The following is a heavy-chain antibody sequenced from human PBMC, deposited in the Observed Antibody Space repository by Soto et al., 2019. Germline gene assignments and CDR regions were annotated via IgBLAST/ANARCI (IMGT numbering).Heavy chain of an antibody. Sequence: WETLSLTCTVSGGSISSYYWSWIRQPPGKGLEWIGYIYYSGSTNYNPSLKSRVTISVDTSKNQFSLKLSSVTAADTAVYYCARDNYGRGYFDYWGQGTLVTVSS. CDR2: IYYSGST. CDR1: GGSISSYY. D-gene: IGHD4-17*01. V-gene: IGHV4-59*01. CDR3: ARDNYGRGYFDY. J-gene: IGHJ4*02.